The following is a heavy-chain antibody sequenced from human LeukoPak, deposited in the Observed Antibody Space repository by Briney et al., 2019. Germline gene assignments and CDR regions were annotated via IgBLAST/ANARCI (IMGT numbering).Heavy chain of an antibody. CDR3: ARGGYGYNYMDV. V-gene: IGHV4-4*07. CDR1: GDSISSYY. J-gene: IGHJ6*03. CDR2: ISNSGST. D-gene: IGHD5-18*01. Sequence: SETLSLTCTVSGDSISSYYWSWIRQPAGKGLEWIGRISNSGSTNYNPSLKSRVTISVDTSKNQFSLQLNSVTPEDTAVYYCARGGYGYNYMDVWGKGTTVTVSS.